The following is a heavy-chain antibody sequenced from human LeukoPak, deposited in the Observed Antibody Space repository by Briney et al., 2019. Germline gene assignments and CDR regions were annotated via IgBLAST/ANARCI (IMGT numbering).Heavy chain of an antibody. CDR1: GYTFTSYY. CDR2: INPSGGST. D-gene: IGHD6-13*01. V-gene: IGHV1-46*01. CDR3: ARDSIVAAGGYYYYYYMDV. J-gene: IGHJ6*03. Sequence: GASVKVSCKASGYTFTSYYMHWVRQAPGQGLEWMGIINPSGGSTSYAQKFQGRVTMTRDMSTGTVYMELSSLRSEDTAVYYCARDSIVAAGGYYYYYYMDVWGKGTTVTVSS.